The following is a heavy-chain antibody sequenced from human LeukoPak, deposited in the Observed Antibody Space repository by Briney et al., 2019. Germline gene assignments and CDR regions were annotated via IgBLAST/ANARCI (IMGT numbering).Heavy chain of an antibody. J-gene: IGHJ3*01. Sequence: SETLSLTCTVSGASTSAYYWSWIRQPPGKGLEWIGYSYSGGNANYNPSLKSRVTISIDTSENQFSLRLTSVTAADTAVYFCAHSKRGGGYYINAFAVWGQGALVTISS. CDR3: AHSKRGGGYYINAFAV. CDR2: SYSGGNA. CDR1: GASTSAYY. V-gene: IGHV4-59*01. D-gene: IGHD1-26*01.